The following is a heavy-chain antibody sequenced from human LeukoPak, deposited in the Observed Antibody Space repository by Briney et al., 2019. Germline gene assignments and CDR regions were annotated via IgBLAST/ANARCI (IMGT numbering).Heavy chain of an antibody. CDR3: ARDNGYSYGPVDY. CDR1: GFSFRSFA. Sequence: GGSLRLSCAASGFSFRSFAMHWVRQAPGKGLEYISAISDNGASTYYAKSVKGRSTISRDNSQNTLWLQMGSLRAEDMAVYYCARDNGYSYGPVDYWGQGTLVTVSS. CDR2: ISDNGAST. D-gene: IGHD5-18*01. J-gene: IGHJ4*02. V-gene: IGHV3-64*01.